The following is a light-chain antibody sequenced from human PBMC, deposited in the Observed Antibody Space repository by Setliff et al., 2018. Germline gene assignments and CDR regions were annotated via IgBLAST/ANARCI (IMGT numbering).Light chain of an antibody. CDR1: SSDVGFYNY. J-gene: IGLJ1*01. Sequence: QSALTQPPSASGSPGQSVTVSCTGTSSDVGFYNYVSWYQQHPGKAPKLMIYEVTKRPSGVPDRFSGSKSGNTASLTVSGLQGEDEADYYCSSYASSINPYVFGTGTKVTVL. CDR2: EVT. CDR3: SSYASSINPYV. V-gene: IGLV2-8*01.